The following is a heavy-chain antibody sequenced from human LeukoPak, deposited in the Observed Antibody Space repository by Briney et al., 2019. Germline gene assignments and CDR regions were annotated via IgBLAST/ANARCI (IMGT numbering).Heavy chain of an antibody. Sequence: ASVKVSCKASGYTFTSYDFNWLRQATGQGPEWMGWMNPNSGATGYAQKFQGRVTITADESTSTAYMELSSLRSEDTAVYYCAREDSHYYDSSGPFDYWGQGTLVTVSS. CDR3: AREDSHYYDSSGPFDY. D-gene: IGHD3-22*01. J-gene: IGHJ4*02. V-gene: IGHV1-8*01. CDR1: GYTFTSYD. CDR2: MNPNSGAT.